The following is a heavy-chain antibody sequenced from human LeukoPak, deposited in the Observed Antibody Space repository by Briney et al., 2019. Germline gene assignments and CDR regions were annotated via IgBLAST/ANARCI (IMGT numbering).Heavy chain of an antibody. J-gene: IGHJ4*02. Sequence: GGSLRLSCAASDFTVISNYMTWVRQAPGKGLEWVSAISGSGGSTYYADSVKGGFTISRDNSKNTLYLQMNSLRAEDTAVYYCAKDHSSGWYENFDYWGQGTLVTVSS. CDR2: ISGSGGST. CDR1: DFTVISNY. CDR3: AKDHSSGWYENFDY. V-gene: IGHV3-23*01. D-gene: IGHD6-19*01.